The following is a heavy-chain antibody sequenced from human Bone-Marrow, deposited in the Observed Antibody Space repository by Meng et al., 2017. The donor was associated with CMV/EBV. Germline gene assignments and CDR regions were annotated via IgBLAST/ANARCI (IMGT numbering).Heavy chain of an antibody. V-gene: IGHV1-69*05. Sequence: SVKVSCKASGGTFSSYASSWVRQAPGQGLDWMGGIIPIFGTANYAQKFQGRVTITTDESTRKADMELSSLRSEDTAVYYCARGRTMVRGVIISKYYYYYGMDVWGQGTTVTVSS. D-gene: IGHD3-10*01. CDR1: GGTFSSYA. CDR2: IIPIFGTA. CDR3: ARGRTMVRGVIISKYYYYYGMDV. J-gene: IGHJ6*02.